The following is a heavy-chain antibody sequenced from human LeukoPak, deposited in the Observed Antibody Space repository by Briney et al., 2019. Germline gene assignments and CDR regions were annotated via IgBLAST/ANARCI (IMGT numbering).Heavy chain of an antibody. D-gene: IGHD4-17*01. CDR1: GFIFSSYG. CDR2: TWYDGSNK. CDR3: ARGHGDYSGKDY. J-gene: IGHJ4*02. Sequence: GRSLRLSCAASGFIFSSYGMHWVRQAPGKGLEWVAVTWYDGSNKYYADAVKGRFTISRDNSKNTLYLQMNSLRAEDTAVYFCARGHGDYSGKDYWGQGTLVTVSS. V-gene: IGHV3-33*01.